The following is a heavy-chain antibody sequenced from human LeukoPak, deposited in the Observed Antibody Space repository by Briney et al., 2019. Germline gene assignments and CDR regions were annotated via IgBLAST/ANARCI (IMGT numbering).Heavy chain of an antibody. Sequence: SVKVSCKASGGTFSSYAISWVRQAPGQGLEWMGGIIPIFGTANYAQKFQGRVTITADESTSTAYMELSSLRSEDTAVYYCARDCTNGVCYGIYCYYGMDVWGQGTTVTVSS. D-gene: IGHD2-8*01. CDR2: IIPIFGTA. CDR1: GGTFSSYA. CDR3: ARDCTNGVCYGIYCYYGMDV. J-gene: IGHJ6*02. V-gene: IGHV1-69*13.